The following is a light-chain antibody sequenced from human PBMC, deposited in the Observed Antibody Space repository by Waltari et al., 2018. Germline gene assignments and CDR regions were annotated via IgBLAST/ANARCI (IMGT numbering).Light chain of an antibody. CDR1: KGISSY. V-gene: IGKV1-8*01. CDR3: QQYDTYPWT. Sequence: AIRMTQSPSSFSASTGDRVTITCRASKGISSYLAWYQQKPGKAPKLLIYAASTLQSGVPSRFSGSGAGTDFTLTMSCLQSEDFATYYCQQYDTYPWTFGQGTK. J-gene: IGKJ1*01. CDR2: AAS.